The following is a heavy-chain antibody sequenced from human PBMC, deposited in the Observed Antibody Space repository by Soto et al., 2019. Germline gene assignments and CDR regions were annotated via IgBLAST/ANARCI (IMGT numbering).Heavy chain of an antibody. CDR3: ARGPVRGYSGY. Sequence: GASVKVSCKASGGSFSSFAFSWVRQAPGQGLEWMGGIIPMFGSANYAQKLQGRVTMTTDTSTSTAYMELRSLRSDDTAVYYCARGPVRGYSGYWGQGTLVTVSS. J-gene: IGHJ4*02. CDR1: GGSFSSFA. CDR2: IIPMFGSA. D-gene: IGHD3-22*01. V-gene: IGHV1-69*05.